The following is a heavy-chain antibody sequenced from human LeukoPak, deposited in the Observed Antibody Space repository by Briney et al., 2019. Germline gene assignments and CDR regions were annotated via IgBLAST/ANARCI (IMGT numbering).Heavy chain of an antibody. J-gene: IGHJ6*03. V-gene: IGHV1-18*01. CDR1: GYTFTNYG. D-gene: IGHD2-2*01. Sequence: GASVKVSCKASGYTFTNYGINWVRQAPGQGLEWMGWISGYNGNTNYAQKLQGRVTMTTDTSTSTAYMELRSLRSDDTAVYYCAKKNIVVVPAAMGGGYYHYMDVWGKGTTVTVSS. CDR2: ISGYNGNT. CDR3: AKKNIVVVPAAMGGGYYHYMDV.